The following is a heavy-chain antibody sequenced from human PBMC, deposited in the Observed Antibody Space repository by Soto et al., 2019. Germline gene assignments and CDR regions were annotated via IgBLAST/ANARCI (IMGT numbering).Heavy chain of an antibody. CDR3: ARGGTGYPYYYYGMDV. J-gene: IGHJ6*02. CDR1: GGSFSGYY. CDR2: INHSGST. D-gene: IGHD1-1*01. Sequence: ASETLSLTCAVYGGSFSGYYWSWIRQPPGKGLEWIGEINHSGSTNYNPSLKSRVTISVDTSKNQFSLKLSSVTAADTAVYYCARGGTGYPYYYYGMDVWGQGTTVTVSS. V-gene: IGHV4-34*01.